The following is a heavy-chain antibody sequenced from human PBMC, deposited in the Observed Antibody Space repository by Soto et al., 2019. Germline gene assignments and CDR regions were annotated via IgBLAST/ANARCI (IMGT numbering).Heavy chain of an antibody. J-gene: IGHJ4*02. CDR1: GGSVSSGSYY. Sequence: SETLSLTGTGSGGSVSSGSYYWSWIRQPPGKGLEWIGYIYYSGSTNYNPSLKSRVTISVDTSKNQFSLKLSSVTAADTAVYYCEREVGTPDYFDYWGQGTLVTVSS. CDR2: IYYSGST. V-gene: IGHV4-61*01. CDR3: EREVGTPDYFDY. D-gene: IGHD2-15*01.